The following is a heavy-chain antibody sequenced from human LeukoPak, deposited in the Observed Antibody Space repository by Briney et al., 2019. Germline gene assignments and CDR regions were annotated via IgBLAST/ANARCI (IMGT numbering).Heavy chain of an antibody. J-gene: IGHJ4*02. CDR1: GGSISSGGYS. D-gene: IGHD3-10*01. CDR2: IYHSGST. V-gene: IGHV4-30-2*01. CDR3: ARSMVRGVIIIGY. Sequence: SETLSLTCAVSGGSISSGGYSWSWIRQPPGKGLEWIGYIYHSGSTYYNPSLKSRVTISVDRSKNQFSLKLSSVTAADTAVYYCARSMVRGVIIIGYWGQGTLVTVSS.